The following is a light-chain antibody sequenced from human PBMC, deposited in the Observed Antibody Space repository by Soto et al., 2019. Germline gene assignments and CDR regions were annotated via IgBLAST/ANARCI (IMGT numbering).Light chain of an antibody. Sequence: VMTQSPATLSVSPGERATLSCRASQSVSSNLAWYQQKPGQAPRLLIYGASTRATGIPARFSGSGSGTECTLTISSLQSEDFAVYYCQQYNNWPRTFGQGTKVEIK. CDR2: GAS. J-gene: IGKJ1*01. V-gene: IGKV3-15*01. CDR3: QQYNNWPRT. CDR1: QSVSSN.